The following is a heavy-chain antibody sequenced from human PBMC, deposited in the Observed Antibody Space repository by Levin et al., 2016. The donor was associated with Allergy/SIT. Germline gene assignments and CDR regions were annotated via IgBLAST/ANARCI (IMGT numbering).Heavy chain of an antibody. CDR1: GFTFSNAW. CDR2: IKSKTDGGTT. V-gene: IGHV3-15*01. J-gene: IGHJ3*02. CDR3: TTGSAVVVAATVHAFDI. D-gene: IGHD2-15*01. Sequence: GESLKISCAASGFTFSNAWMSWVRQAPGKGLEWVGRIKSKTDGGTTDYAAPVKGRFTISRDDSKNTLYLQMNSLKTEDTAVYYCTTGSAVVVAATVHAFDIWGQGTMVTVSS.